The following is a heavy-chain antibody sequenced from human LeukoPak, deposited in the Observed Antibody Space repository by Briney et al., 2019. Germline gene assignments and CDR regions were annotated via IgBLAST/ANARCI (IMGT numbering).Heavy chain of an antibody. V-gene: IGHV4-61*02. D-gene: IGHD5-18*01. Sequence: SETLSLTCTVSGGSISSGSYYWSWIRQPAGKGLEWIGRIYTSGSTNYNPSLKSRVTISVDTSKNQFSLKLSSVTAADTAVYYCARDHGTAIDYWGQGTLVTVSS. J-gene: IGHJ4*02. CDR3: ARDHGTAIDY. CDR1: GGSISSGSYY. CDR2: IYTSGST.